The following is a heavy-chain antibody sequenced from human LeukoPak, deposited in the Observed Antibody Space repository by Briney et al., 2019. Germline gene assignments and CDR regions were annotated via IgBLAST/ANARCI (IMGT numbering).Heavy chain of an antibody. CDR2: IYYSGST. CDR1: GGSISSGGYY. CDR3: ARDINWTDCSSTSCYHDAFDI. V-gene: IGHV4-31*03. J-gene: IGHJ3*02. Sequence: PSQTLSLTCTVSGGSISSGGYYWSWIRQHPGKGLEWIGYIYYSGSTYYNPSLKSRVTISVDTSKNQFSLKLSSVTAADTAVYYCARDINWTDCSSTSCYHDAFDICGQGTMVTVSS. D-gene: IGHD2-2*01.